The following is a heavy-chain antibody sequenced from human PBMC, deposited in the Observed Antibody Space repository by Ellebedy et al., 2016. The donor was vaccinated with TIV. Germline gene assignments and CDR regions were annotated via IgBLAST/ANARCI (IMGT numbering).Heavy chain of an antibody. CDR2: MKHDGSEK. CDR1: GFPLSDYW. D-gene: IGHD3-10*01. J-gene: IGHJ4*02. V-gene: IGHV3-7*01. CDR3: ARDSGVRGGGY. Sequence: GESLKISXEASGFPLSDYWMSWVRQAPGKGLEWVANMKHDGSEKYYVDSVKGRFTISRDNAKNSLYLQMNSLRAEDTAVYYCARDSGVRGGGYWGQGTLVTVSS.